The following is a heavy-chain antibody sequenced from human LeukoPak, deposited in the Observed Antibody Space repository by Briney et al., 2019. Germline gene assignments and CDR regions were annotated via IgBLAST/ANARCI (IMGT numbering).Heavy chain of an antibody. CDR3: ARDPANDFWSGEQPDFDY. Sequence: GASVKVSCKASGYTFTSYGISWVRQAPGQGLEWMGWISTYNGNTNYAQKLQGRVTMTTDTSTGTAYMELRSLRSDDTAVYYCARDPANDFWSGEQPDFDYWGQGTLVTVSS. CDR1: GYTFTSYG. CDR2: ISTYNGNT. V-gene: IGHV1-18*01. D-gene: IGHD3-3*01. J-gene: IGHJ4*02.